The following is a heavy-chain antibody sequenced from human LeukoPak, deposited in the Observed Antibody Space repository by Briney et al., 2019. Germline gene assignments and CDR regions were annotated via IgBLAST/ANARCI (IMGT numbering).Heavy chain of an antibody. CDR1: GFTFSSYD. V-gene: IGHV3-13*01. CDR3: ARGWSGDFWRTAMDV. Sequence: GGSLRLSCAASGFTFSSYDMHWVRQATGKGLEWVSAIGTAGDTYYPGSVKGRFTISRENAKNSLYLQMNSLRAEDTAVYYCARGWSGDFWRTAMDVWGQGTTVTVSS. D-gene: IGHD3-3*01. CDR2: IGTAGDT. J-gene: IGHJ6*02.